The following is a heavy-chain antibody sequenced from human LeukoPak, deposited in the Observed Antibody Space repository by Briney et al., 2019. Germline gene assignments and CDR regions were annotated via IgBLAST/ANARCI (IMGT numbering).Heavy chain of an antibody. D-gene: IGHD4-17*01. CDR3: ARGGDHYGDYLLDY. CDR2: IYYSGST. CDR1: GGSISSYY. J-gene: IGHJ4*02. Sequence: PSETLSLTCTVSGGSISSYYWSWIRQPPGKGLEWIGYIYYSGSTNYNPSLKSRVTISVDTSKNQFSLKLGSVTAADTAVYYCARGGDHYGDYLLDYWGQGTLVTVSS. V-gene: IGHV4-59*01.